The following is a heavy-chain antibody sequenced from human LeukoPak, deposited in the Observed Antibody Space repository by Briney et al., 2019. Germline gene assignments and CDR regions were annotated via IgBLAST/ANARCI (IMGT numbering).Heavy chain of an antibody. Sequence: PGGPLRLSCAASGLTFSIYGMHWVRQAPGKGLEWVAFIGYDGSGKYYADSVKGRFTISRDNSKNTLYLQMNSLRAEDTAVYYCANEGPYGETWTFDYWGQGTLVTVSS. V-gene: IGHV3-30*02. CDR2: IGYDGSGK. CDR1: GLTFSIYG. D-gene: IGHD4-17*01. J-gene: IGHJ4*02. CDR3: ANEGPYGETWTFDY.